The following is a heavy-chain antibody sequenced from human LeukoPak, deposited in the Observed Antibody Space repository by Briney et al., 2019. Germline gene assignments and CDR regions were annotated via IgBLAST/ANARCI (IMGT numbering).Heavy chain of an antibody. J-gene: IGHJ5*02. CDR3: ARSGRFGELLPFDP. D-gene: IGHD3-10*01. CDR2: ISAYTGDT. V-gene: IGHV1-18*04. Sequence: ASVKVSCKASGYTFTSYGINWARQAPGQGLEWMGWISAYTGDTNYEQKLQGKVTMTKDTSTSTAYMELRSLRSDDTAVYYCARSGRFGELLPFDPWGQGTLVTVSS. CDR1: GYTFTSYG.